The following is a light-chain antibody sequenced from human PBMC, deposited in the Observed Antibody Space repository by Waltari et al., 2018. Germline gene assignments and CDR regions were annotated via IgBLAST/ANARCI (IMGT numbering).Light chain of an antibody. V-gene: IGKV2-40*01. Sequence: DVVMTQTPVSLPVTPGEPASISCRSSQSLHYSDGYTYLDWYVMRPGQSPQLLIHRTSNRASGVPDRFSGSGSGTDFTLRISKVEAGDVGIYYCMQHTFLPLTFGGGTKVEIK. CDR3: MQHTFLPLT. CDR2: RTS. J-gene: IGKJ4*01. CDR1: QSLHYSDGYTY.